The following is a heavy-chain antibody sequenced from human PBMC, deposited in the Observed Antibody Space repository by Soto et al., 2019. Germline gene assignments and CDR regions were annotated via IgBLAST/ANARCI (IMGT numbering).Heavy chain of an antibody. D-gene: IGHD2-2*01. CDR1: GFTFSSYW. CDR2: INSDGSST. Sequence: EVQLVESGGGLVQLGGSLRLSCAASGFTFSSYWMHWVRQAPGKGLVWVSRINSDGSSTSYADSVKGQFTIPRDNAKNTLYLQMNSLRAEDTAVYYCARDQIVVVPADAFDIWGQGTMVTVSS. J-gene: IGHJ3*02. V-gene: IGHV3-74*01. CDR3: ARDQIVVVPADAFDI.